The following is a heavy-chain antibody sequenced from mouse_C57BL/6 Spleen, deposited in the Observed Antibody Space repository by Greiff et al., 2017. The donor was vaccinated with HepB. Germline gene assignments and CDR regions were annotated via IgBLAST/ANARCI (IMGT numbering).Heavy chain of an antibody. CDR3: ARGADYSTPYYFDY. CDR2: INPNNGGT. V-gene: IGHV1-26*01. J-gene: IGHJ2*01. Sequence: EVQLQQSGPELVKPGASVKISCKASGYTFTDYYMNWVKQSHGKSLEWIGDINPNNGGTSYNQKFKGKATLTVDKSSSTAYMELRSLTSEDSAVYYCARGADYSTPYYFDYWGQGTTLTVSS. D-gene: IGHD2-5*01. CDR1: GYTFTDYY.